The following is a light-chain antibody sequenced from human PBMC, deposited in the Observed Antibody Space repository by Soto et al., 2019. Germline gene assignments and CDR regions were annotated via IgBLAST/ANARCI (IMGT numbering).Light chain of an antibody. CDR2: SNN. J-gene: IGLJ1*01. CDR1: SANIGSNT. V-gene: IGLV1-44*01. CDR3: AAWDDSLNGYV. Sequence: QSALTQPPAASVTPGRRVVISCSGSSANIGSNTVNWYQQLPGTAPKLLIYSNNHRPSGVPDRFSGSKSGTSASLAISGLQSDDEADYYCAAWDDSLNGYVFATGTKVTV.